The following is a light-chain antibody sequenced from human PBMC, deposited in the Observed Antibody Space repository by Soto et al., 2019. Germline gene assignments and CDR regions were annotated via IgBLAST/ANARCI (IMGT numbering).Light chain of an antibody. CDR1: QSVRSN. Sequence: EIVLTQSPGTLSLSPGERATLSCRASQSVRSNFAWYQQKPGQAPRLLIYGASTRATGIPARFSGSGSGTEFTLTISSLQSEDFAVYYCQQYNNLPITFGQGTRLEIK. CDR3: QQYNNLPIT. CDR2: GAS. J-gene: IGKJ5*01. V-gene: IGKV3-15*01.